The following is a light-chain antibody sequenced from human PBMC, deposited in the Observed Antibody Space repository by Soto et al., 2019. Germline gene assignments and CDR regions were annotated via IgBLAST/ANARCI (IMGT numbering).Light chain of an antibody. J-gene: IGLJ3*02. CDR3: QTWGSGIYWV. Sequence: QSVLTQSPSAPASLGASVKLTCTLSSGHSSYAIAWHQQQPEKGPRYLMKLNSDGSHSKGDGIPDRFSGSSSGAERYLTISSLQSEDEADYYCQTWGSGIYWVFGGGTKVTVL. CDR2: LNSDGSH. CDR1: SGHSSYA. V-gene: IGLV4-69*01.